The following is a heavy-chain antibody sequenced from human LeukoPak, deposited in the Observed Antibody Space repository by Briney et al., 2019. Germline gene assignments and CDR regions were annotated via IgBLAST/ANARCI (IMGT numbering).Heavy chain of an antibody. CDR2: IYYSGST. J-gene: IGHJ4*02. CDR3: AGSSWSGYFDY. D-gene: IGHD6-13*01. CDR1: GGSISSHY. V-gene: IGHV4-59*11. Sequence: PSETLSLTCTVSGGSISSHYWSWIRQPPGKGLEWIGYIYYSGSTNYNPSLKSRVTISVDTSKNQFSLKLSSVTAADTAVYYCAGSSWSGYFDYWGQGTLVTVSS.